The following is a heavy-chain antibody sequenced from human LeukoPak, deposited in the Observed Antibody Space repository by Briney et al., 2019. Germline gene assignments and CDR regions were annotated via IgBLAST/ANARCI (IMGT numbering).Heavy chain of an antibody. D-gene: IGHD1-7*01. CDR2: ISYDGSNK. CDR3: ATAGNYRFDY. J-gene: IGHJ4*02. CDR1: GLTVSSNY. Sequence: GGSLRLSCVVSGLTVSSNYMSWVRQAPGKGLEWVAVISYDGSNKYYADSVKGRFTISRDNSKNTLYLQMDSLRADDTAVYYCATAGNYRFDYWGQGTLVTVSS. V-gene: IGHV3-30*03.